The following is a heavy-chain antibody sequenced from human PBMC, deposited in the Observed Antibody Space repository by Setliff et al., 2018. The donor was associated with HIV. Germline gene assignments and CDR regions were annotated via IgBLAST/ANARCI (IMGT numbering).Heavy chain of an antibody. CDR2: IHHSGTA. D-gene: IGHD3-10*01. V-gene: IGHV4-39*01. Sequence: PSETLSLTCTVSGGSITRTPYYWGWIRQPPGKGLEWIGSIHHSGTAYDNPSLKSRVTISVDPSKNQIVLRLSSVTAADTAVYYCARLSGGMVPNYWGQGTLVTVSS. CDR3: ARLSGGMVPNY. CDR1: GGSITRTPYY. J-gene: IGHJ4*02.